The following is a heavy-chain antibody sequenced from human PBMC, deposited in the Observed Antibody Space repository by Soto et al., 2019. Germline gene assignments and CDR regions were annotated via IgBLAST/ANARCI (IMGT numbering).Heavy chain of an antibody. J-gene: IGHJ4*02. CDR1: GDSVSNNGAT. V-gene: IGHV6-1*01. D-gene: IGHD1-26*01. Sequence: SQTLSLTCAICGDSVSNNGATWNWIRQSPSRGLEWLGRAYYRSRWQYDYATSVRGRITINPDTSKNQFSLHLSSVTPEDTAVYYCARDPPDFNSGFDSWGQGSLATVSS. CDR2: AYYRSRWQY. CDR3: ARDPPDFNSGFDS.